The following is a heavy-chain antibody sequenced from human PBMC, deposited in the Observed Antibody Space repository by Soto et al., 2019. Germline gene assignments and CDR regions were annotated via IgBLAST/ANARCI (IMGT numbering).Heavy chain of an antibody. Sequence: EVQLVESGGGLVKPGGSLRLSCAASGFTFSNAWMNWVRQAPGKGLEWVGRIRSKTDGGTADYAGPVQGRFTISRDDSKNTLYLQINSLKSEDTAVYFCARHPGGGNWFDPWGQGTLVTVSS. D-gene: IGHD3-16*01. CDR3: ARHPGGGNWFDP. J-gene: IGHJ5*02. V-gene: IGHV3-15*07. CDR2: IRSKTDGGTA. CDR1: GFTFSNAW.